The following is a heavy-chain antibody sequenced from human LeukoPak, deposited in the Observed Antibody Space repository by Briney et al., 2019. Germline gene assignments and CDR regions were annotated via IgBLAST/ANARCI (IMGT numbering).Heavy chain of an antibody. CDR3: ARDGPFYDIVTGCNDF. CDR1: GFTFSSYS. Sequence: GGSLRLSCAASGFTFSSYSMNWVRQAPGKGLEWVSSISSSSSYIYYADSVKGRFTISRDNAKNSLYLQMNSLRAEDTAVYYCARDGPFYDIVTGCNDFWGQGTLVTVSS. J-gene: IGHJ4*02. D-gene: IGHD3-9*01. CDR2: ISSSSSYI. V-gene: IGHV3-21*01.